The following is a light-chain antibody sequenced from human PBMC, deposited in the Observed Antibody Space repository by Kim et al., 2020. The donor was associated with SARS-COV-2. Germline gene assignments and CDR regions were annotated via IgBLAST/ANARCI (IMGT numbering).Light chain of an antibody. CDR1: ESIGTG. J-gene: IGKJ2*01. Sequence: ASVGDRVTITCRASESIGTGVAWYQQKPGRAPRLLIYLASTLENGVPSRFSGTVSGTEFSLSITSLQPDDFATYYCQHYSRFPYTFGQGTKLEI. CDR2: LAS. CDR3: QHYSRFPYT. V-gene: IGKV1-5*03.